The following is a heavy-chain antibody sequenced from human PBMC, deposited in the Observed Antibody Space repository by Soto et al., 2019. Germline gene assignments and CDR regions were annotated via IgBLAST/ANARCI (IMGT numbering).Heavy chain of an antibody. CDR3: ARGRDYDFWSGYHFDY. D-gene: IGHD3-3*01. CDR2: IYYSGST. CDR1: GGSISSYY. V-gene: IGHV4-59*01. Sequence: QVQLQESGPGLVKPSETLSLTCTVSGGSISSYYWSWIRQPPGKGLEWIGYIYYSGSTNYNPSLKSRVTISVDTSKNQFSLKLSSVTAADTAVYYCARGRDYDFWSGYHFDYWGPGTLVTVSS. J-gene: IGHJ4*02.